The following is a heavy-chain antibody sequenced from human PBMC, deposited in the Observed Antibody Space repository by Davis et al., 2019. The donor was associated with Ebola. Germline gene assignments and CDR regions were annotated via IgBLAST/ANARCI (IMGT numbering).Heavy chain of an antibody. CDR3: AMGTVTTSDY. CDR2: ISSSSSTI. J-gene: IGHJ4*02. CDR1: GFSFSVYA. Sequence: PGGSLRLSCAASGFSFSVYAMSWVRQAPGKGLEWVSYISSSSSTIYYADSVKGRFTISRDNAKNSLYLQMNSLRDEDTAVYYCAMGTVTTSDYWGQGTLVTVSS. V-gene: IGHV3-48*02. D-gene: IGHD4-17*01.